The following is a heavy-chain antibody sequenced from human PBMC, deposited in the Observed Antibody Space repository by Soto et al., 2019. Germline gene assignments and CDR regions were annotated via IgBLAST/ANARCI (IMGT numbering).Heavy chain of an antibody. D-gene: IGHD6-19*01. CDR1: GCSITNDDYY. Sequence: QVQLQESGPGLVKPSQTLYLTCTVSGCSITNDDYYWNWIRQLPGKGLEWIGYIHNSGTTDYNPSLKSRVTISVDTSKSQFSLKLSSVTAADTAVYFCARQKQWLSPFDDWGQGTLVTVSS. CDR2: IHNSGTT. J-gene: IGHJ4*02. V-gene: IGHV4-31*03. CDR3: ARQKQWLSPFDD.